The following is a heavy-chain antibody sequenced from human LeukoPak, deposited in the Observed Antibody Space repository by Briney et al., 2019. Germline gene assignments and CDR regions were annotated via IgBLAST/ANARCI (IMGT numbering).Heavy chain of an antibody. J-gene: IGHJ4*02. Sequence: GGSLRLSCAASGFTFSGYAMTWVRQAPGRGLEWVSSITGSGDYTYYIDSVKGRFTISRDNSKDILYLQMNSLRGEDTALYYCAKDGLYYDGSAHVYYFDYWGQGTLVAVSS. CDR3: AKDGLYYDGSAHVYYFDY. CDR1: GFTFSGYA. V-gene: IGHV3-23*01. D-gene: IGHD3-22*01. CDR2: ITGSGDYT.